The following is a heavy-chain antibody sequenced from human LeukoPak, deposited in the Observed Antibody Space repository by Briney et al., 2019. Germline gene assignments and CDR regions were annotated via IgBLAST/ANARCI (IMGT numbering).Heavy chain of an antibody. CDR2: IYHSGST. V-gene: IGHV4-38-2*01. D-gene: IGHD5-18*01. J-gene: IGHJ4*02. CDR1: GYSISSGYY. CDR3: ASQRGYSYGYRAY. Sequence: SETLSLTCAVSGYSISSGYYWGWIRQPPGKGLGWIGSIYHSGSTYYNLSLKSRVTISVDTSKNQFSLKLSSVTAADTAVYYCASQRGYSYGYRAYWGQGTLVTVSS.